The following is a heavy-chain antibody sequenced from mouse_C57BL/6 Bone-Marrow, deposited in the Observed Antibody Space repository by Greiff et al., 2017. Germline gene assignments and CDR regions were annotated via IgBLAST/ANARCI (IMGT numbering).Heavy chain of an antibody. CDR2: IWSDGST. J-gene: IGHJ4*01. CDR3: ARHKGGNYGSSFYAMDY. CDR1: GFSLTSYG. D-gene: IGHD1-1*01. Sequence: VQLVESGPGLVAPSQSLSITCTVSGFSLTSYGVHWVRQPPGKGLEWLVVIWSDGSTTYNSALKSRLSISKDNSKSQVFLKMNSLQTDDTAMYYCARHKGGNYGSSFYAMDYWGQGTSVTVSS. V-gene: IGHV2-6-1*01.